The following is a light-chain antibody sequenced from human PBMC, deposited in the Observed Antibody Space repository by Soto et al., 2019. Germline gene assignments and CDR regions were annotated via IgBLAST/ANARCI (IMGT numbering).Light chain of an antibody. CDR3: TCLSTSNTPIV. V-gene: IGLV2-8*01. CDR1: KSDIGVYDF. Sequence: QSVLTQPPSASGSPGQSVTISCTGTKSDIGVYDFVSWYQHHPGKAPRLIIYEVVQRPSGVPDRFSGSKSGNTASLTISGLQVEDEAYYYCTCLSTSNTPIVFGTGTKVTVL. CDR2: EVV. J-gene: IGLJ1*01.